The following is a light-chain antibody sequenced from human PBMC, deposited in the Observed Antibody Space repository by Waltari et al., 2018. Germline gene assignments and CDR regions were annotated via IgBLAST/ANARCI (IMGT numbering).Light chain of an antibody. CDR1: QSVSSS. CDR2: GAS. CDR3: QQYNDWWT. Sequence: EIVMTQSPATLSVSPGERATLSCRASQSVSSSLAWYQQKAGQAPRLLLYGASTRATGISARFSGSVYGTEFTLTISSLQSEDFAVYYCQQYNDWWTFGPGTKVEIK. J-gene: IGKJ1*01. V-gene: IGKV3-15*01.